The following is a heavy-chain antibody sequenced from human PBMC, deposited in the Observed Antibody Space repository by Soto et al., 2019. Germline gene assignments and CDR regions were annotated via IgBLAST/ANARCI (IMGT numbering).Heavy chain of an antibody. Sequence: GSGPTLVNPTQTLTLTCTFSGFSLSTSGMCVSWIRQPPGKALEWLARIDWDDDKYYSTSLETRLTISKDTSKNQVVLTMTNMEPVDTATYYCARSSSSWNQFDYWGQGTLVTVSS. J-gene: IGHJ4*02. CDR2: IDWDDDK. D-gene: IGHD6-13*01. V-gene: IGHV2-70*11. CDR1: GFSLSTSGMC. CDR3: ARSSSSWNQFDY.